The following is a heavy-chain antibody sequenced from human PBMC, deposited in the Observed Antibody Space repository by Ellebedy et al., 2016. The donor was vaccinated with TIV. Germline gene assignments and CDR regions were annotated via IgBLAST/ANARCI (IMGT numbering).Heavy chain of an antibody. D-gene: IGHD6-13*01. J-gene: IGHJ4*02. Sequence: PGGSLRLSCAASGFSFSNYAMSWVRQAPGKGLEWVSAISNTGGSTYYADSVKGRFTISRDNSKNTLYLQMNSLRADDTAVYYCANRLRYSLNQWSHFDCWGQGALVTVSS. CDR1: GFSFSNYA. V-gene: IGHV3-23*01. CDR3: ANRLRYSLNQWSHFDC. CDR2: ISNTGGST.